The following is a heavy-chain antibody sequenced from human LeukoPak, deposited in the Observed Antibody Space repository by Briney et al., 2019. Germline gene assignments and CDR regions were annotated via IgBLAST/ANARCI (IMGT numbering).Heavy chain of an antibody. D-gene: IGHD2-2*01. Sequence: SETLSLTCTVSGGSISSYYWSWIRQPPGKGLEWIGYIYYSGSTNYNPSLKSRVTISVDTSKNQFSLKLSSVTAADTAVYYCARAMPHNWFDPWGQGTLVTVSS. J-gene: IGHJ5*02. CDR2: IYYSGST. CDR1: GGSISSYY. V-gene: IGHV4-59*01. CDR3: ARAMPHNWFDP.